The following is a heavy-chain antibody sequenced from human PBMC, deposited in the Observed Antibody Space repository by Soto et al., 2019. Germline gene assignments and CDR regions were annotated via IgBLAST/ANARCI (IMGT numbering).Heavy chain of an antibody. Sequence: QVQLVQSGPEVKKPGASVKVSCKTSGYTFTNYGISWVRQAPGQGLEWMGWTNTYNGNTKYAQDLQGRVTMTADTSTNTAYLDLRSLRSDDTAVFFCARGMTPDYFDFWGQGTLVTVFS. CDR1: GYTFTNYG. V-gene: IGHV1-18*04. J-gene: IGHJ4*02. CDR3: ARGMTPDYFDF. CDR2: TNTYNGNT.